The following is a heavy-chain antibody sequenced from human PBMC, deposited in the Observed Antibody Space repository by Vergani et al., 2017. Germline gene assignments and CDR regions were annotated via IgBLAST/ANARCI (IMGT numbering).Heavy chain of an antibody. D-gene: IGHD4-17*01. J-gene: IGHJ5*02. V-gene: IGHV3-48*02. CDR1: GFTFSSYS. Sequence: EVQLVESGGGLVQPGGSLRLSCAASGFTFSSYSMNWVRQAPGKGLEWVSYISSSSSTIYYADSVKGRFTISRDNAKNSLYLQMNRLRDEDTAVYYCAGGADYGDYEWFDPWGQGTLVTVSS. CDR3: AGGADYGDYEWFDP. CDR2: ISSSSSTI.